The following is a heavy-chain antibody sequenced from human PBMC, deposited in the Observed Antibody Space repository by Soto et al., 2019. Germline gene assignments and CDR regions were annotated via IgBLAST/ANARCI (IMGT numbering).Heavy chain of an antibody. V-gene: IGHV4-59*01. D-gene: IGHD2-8*01. J-gene: IGHJ4*02. CDR1: GGSISSYY. CDR3: ARTYGGYYDY. CDR2: IYYSGST. Sequence: QVQLQESGPGLVKPSETLSLTCTVSGGSISSYYWSWIRQPPGKGLEWIGYIYYSGSTNYNPSLKSRVTISADTSKNQFSLKLRSVTAADTAVYYCARTYGGYYDYWGQGTLVTVSS.